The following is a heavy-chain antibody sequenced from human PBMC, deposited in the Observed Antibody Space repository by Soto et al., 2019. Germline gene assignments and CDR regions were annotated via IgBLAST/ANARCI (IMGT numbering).Heavy chain of an antibody. Sequence: EVQLVESGGGLVQPGGSLRLSCAASGFTFSSYAMHWVRQAPGKGLEYVSVISRNGGNTYYANSVKGRFTISRDNSKNTLYLQMGSLRTEDMAVYYCARGEDRGNPFRYYYYYMDVWGKGTTVTVSS. CDR2: ISRNGGNT. CDR3: ARGEDRGNPFRYYYYYMDV. V-gene: IGHV3-64*01. CDR1: GFTFSSYA. J-gene: IGHJ6*03.